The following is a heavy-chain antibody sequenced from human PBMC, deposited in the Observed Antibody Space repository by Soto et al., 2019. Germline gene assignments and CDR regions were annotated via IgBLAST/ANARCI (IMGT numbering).Heavy chain of an antibody. Sequence: GGSLRLSCAASGFTFSSYAMHWVRQAPGKGLEWVAVISYDGSNKYYADSVKGRFTISRDNSKNTLYLQMNSLRAEDTAVYYCAREAVGAIFFDYWGQGTPVTVSS. CDR2: ISYDGSNK. CDR3: AREAVGAIFFDY. V-gene: IGHV3-30-3*01. J-gene: IGHJ4*02. CDR1: GFTFSSYA. D-gene: IGHD1-26*01.